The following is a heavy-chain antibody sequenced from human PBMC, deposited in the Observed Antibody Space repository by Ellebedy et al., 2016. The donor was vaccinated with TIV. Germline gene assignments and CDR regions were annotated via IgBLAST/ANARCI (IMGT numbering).Heavy chain of an antibody. CDR2: IDYSGSI. D-gene: IGHD3-10*01. CDR3: ASYYGSGSRYYYYYGMDV. Sequence: SETLSLTCTVSGGSISSSSYYWGWIRQPPGKGVEWIGSIDYSGSIYYNPSLKSRVTVSVETSKNQFSLKLSSVTAADTAVYYCASYYGSGSRYYYYYGMDVWGQGTTVTVSS. V-gene: IGHV4-39*07. CDR1: GGSISSSSYY. J-gene: IGHJ6*02.